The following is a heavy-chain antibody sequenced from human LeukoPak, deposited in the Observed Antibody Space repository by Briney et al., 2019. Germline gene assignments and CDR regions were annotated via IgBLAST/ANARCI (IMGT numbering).Heavy chain of an antibody. CDR1: GFTISSNY. D-gene: IGHD5-12*01. Sequence: GGSLRLSCAASGFTISSNYVNWVRQAPGKGLEWVSVISTGGTTYYANSVQGRFTISRDYSENTLYLEMNNLRAEDTAVYYCARVSVYSGYDTLDYWGQGTLVTVS. CDR3: ARVSVYSGYDTLDY. V-gene: IGHV3-66*01. CDR2: ISTGGTT. J-gene: IGHJ4*02.